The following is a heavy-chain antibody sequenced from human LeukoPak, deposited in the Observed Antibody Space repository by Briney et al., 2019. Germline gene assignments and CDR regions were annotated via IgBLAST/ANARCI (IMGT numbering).Heavy chain of an antibody. CDR3: AREKPLISGSYGSDYFDY. Sequence: PSETLSLTCTVTGGTISSYYWSWIRQPAGKGLEWIGRIYTSGSTNYNPSLKSRVTMSVDTSKNQFSLKLSSVTAADTAVYYCAREKPLISGSYGSDYFDYWGQGTLVTVSS. D-gene: IGHD1-26*01. CDR2: IYTSGST. V-gene: IGHV4-4*07. CDR1: GGTISSYY. J-gene: IGHJ4*02.